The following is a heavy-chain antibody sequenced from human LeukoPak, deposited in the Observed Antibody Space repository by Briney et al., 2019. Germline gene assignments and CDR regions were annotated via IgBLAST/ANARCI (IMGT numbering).Heavy chain of an antibody. CDR2: IYSSGST. V-gene: IGHV4-61*02. J-gene: IGHJ4*02. CDR3: ARGPKPSGRGLDS. D-gene: IGHD1-26*01. CDR1: GGSISSGSSY. Sequence: SQTLSLTCTVSGGSISSGSSYWSWIRQPAGRGLEWIGRIYSSGSTNYNPSLKSRVTISVDTSKNQFSLKLTSMTAADTALSYCARGPKPSGRGLDSWGQGALVTVSS.